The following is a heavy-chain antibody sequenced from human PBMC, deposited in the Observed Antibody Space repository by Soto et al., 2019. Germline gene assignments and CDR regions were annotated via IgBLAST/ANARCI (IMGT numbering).Heavy chain of an antibody. CDR2: IYYSGST. D-gene: IGHD1-26*01. V-gene: IGHV4-59*01. CDR3: ARGVRATLLLDP. CDR1: GGSISSYY. Sequence: QVQLQESGPGLVKPSETLSLTCTVSGGSISSYYWSWIRQPPGKGLEWIGYIYYSGSTNYNPSLKSRVTISVDTSKNQFSLKLSSVTAADTAVYYCARGVRATLLLDPWGQGTLVTVSS. J-gene: IGHJ5*02.